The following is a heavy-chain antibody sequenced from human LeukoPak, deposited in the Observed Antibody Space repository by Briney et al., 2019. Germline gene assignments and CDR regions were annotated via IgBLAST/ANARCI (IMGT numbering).Heavy chain of an antibody. CDR1: GFKFSHYA. V-gene: IGHV3-23*01. J-gene: IGHJ4*02. Sequence: PGGSLRLSCVASGFKFSHYAIHWVRQAPGKGLEWVSLVSTGGSTTHYADSVRGRFNVSRDNAKDTVFLQLNSLRAEDTAIHYCAKEGVISETFDCWGQGVLVTVSS. D-gene: IGHD2-21*01. CDR2: VSTGGSTT. CDR3: AKEGVISETFDC.